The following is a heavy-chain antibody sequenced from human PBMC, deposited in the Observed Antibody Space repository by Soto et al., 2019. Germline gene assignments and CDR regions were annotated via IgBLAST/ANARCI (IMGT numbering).Heavy chain of an antibody. CDR3: ARESTIFGVVIPDY. V-gene: IGHV4-59*01. D-gene: IGHD3-3*01. Sequence: SETLSLTCTVSGGSISSYCWSWIRQPPGKGLEWIGYIYYSGSTNYNPSLKSRVTISVDTSKNQFSLKLSSVTAADTAVYYCARESTIFGVVIPDYWCQGTLVTVSS. CDR1: GGSISSYC. CDR2: IYYSGST. J-gene: IGHJ4*02.